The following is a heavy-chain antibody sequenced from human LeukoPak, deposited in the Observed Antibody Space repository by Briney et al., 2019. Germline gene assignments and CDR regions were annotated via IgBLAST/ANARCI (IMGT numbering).Heavy chain of an antibody. J-gene: IGHJ3*02. CDR3: ARRGPDSSGWGPHDAFDI. CDR1: GFTFSSNY. V-gene: IGHV3-53*01. Sequence: GGSLRLSCAASGFTFSSNYMSWVRQAPGKGLEWVSVIYSGGSTYYADSVKGRFTISRDNSKNTLYLQMNSLRAEDTAVYCCARRGPDSSGWGPHDAFDIWGKGKMVTVSS. D-gene: IGHD3-22*01. CDR2: IYSGGST.